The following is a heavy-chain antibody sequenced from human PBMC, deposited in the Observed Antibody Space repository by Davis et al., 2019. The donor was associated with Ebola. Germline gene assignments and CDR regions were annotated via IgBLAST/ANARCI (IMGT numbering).Heavy chain of an antibody. CDR3: AARYGRYYYHGRDV. CDR2: INPNDGRT. V-gene: IGHV1-46*01. J-gene: IGHJ6*02. Sequence: AASVKVSCKASGYTFTNYYMHWVRQAPGQGLEWMGMINPNDGRTIYAQKFQGRVTVTRDTSTTTVYMDLSSLRSDDTAVYFCAARYGRYYYHGRDVWGQGTTVIVSS. D-gene: IGHD2-15*01. CDR1: GYTFTNYY.